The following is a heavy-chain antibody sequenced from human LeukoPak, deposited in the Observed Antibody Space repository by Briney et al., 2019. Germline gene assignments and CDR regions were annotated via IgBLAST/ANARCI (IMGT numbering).Heavy chain of an antibody. J-gene: IGHJ3*02. D-gene: IGHD3-3*01. V-gene: IGHV4-4*02. CDR3: ARDVLRFLEWLLMGPDAFDI. CDR1: GGSIGSDNW. CDR2: IYHSGST. Sequence: SETLSLTCAVSGGSIGSDNWWTWVRQPPGEGLEWIGEIYHSGSTNYNPSLKSRVTISVDTSKNQFSLKLSSVTAADTAVYYCARDVLRFLEWLLMGPDAFDIWGQGTMVTVSS.